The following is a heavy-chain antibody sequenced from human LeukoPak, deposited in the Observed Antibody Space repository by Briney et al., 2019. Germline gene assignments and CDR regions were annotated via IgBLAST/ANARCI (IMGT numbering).Heavy chain of an antibody. CDR2: IYYSGST. CDR1: GGSISSHY. Sequence: SETLSLTCTVSGGSISSHYWSWIRQPPGKGLEWIGYIYYSGSTNYNPSLKSRVTISVDTSKNQFSLKLSSVTAADTAVYYCARAFTIFGVNFDYWGQGTLVTVSS. D-gene: IGHD3-3*01. J-gene: IGHJ4*02. CDR3: ARAFTIFGVNFDY. V-gene: IGHV4-59*11.